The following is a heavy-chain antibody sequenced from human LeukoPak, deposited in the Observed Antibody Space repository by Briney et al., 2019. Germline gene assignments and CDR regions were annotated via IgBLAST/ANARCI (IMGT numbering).Heavy chain of an antibody. D-gene: IGHD3-22*01. CDR2: MSACGST. V-gene: IGHV4-4*07. CDR3: ARVYYYDSSGYYWFDP. J-gene: IGHJ5*02. CDR1: GGSISNYD. Sequence: SETLSLTCTVSGGSISNYDWSWIRQPAGRGLEWIGRMSACGSTNYSPSLKSRVTMSVDTSKSQFSLRLNSVTAADTAVYYCARVYYYDSSGYYWFDPWGQGTLVTVSS.